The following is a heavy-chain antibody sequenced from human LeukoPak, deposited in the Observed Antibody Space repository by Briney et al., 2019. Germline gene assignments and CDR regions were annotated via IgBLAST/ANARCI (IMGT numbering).Heavy chain of an antibody. D-gene: IGHD3-3*01. CDR1: GFTFSNAW. V-gene: IGHV3-23*01. CDR3: AKGPKYYDFWSGYSQTYFDY. CDR2: ISGSGGST. Sequence: GGSLRLSCAASGFTFSNAWMSWVRQAPGKGLEWVSAISGSGGSTYYADSVKGRFTISRGNSKNTLYLQMNSLRAEDTAVYYCAKGPKYYDFWSGYSQTYFDYWGQGTLVTVSS. J-gene: IGHJ4*02.